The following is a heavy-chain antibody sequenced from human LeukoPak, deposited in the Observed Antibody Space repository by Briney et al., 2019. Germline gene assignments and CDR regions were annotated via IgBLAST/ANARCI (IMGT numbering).Heavy chain of an antibody. J-gene: IGHJ3*02. CDR3: ARDRYYYDSSPYYSSDAFDI. CDR1: GYTFTGYY. V-gene: IGHV1-2*02. D-gene: IGHD3-22*01. Sequence: ASVKVSCKASGYTFTGYYMHWVRQAPGQGLEWMGWINPNSGGTNYAQKFQGRVTMTRDTSISTAYMELSRLRSDDTAVYYCARDRYYYDSSPYYSSDAFDIWGQGTMVTVSS. CDR2: INPNSGGT.